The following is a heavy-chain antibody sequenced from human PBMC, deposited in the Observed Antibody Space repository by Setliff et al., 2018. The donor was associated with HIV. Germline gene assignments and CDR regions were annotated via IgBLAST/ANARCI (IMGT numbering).Heavy chain of an antibody. CDR1: GDSIDDFY. CDR2: TFSNVTT. Sequence: KPSETLSLTCTVSGDSIDDFYWSWIRQPPGQGLEWIGYTFSNVTTNYSPSLKSRVTMSIDRSKSQFLLNLTSVNASDTARYYCARRKLSKGGAFDYWGQGALVTVSS. J-gene: IGHJ4*02. D-gene: IGHD1-1*01. CDR3: ARRKLSKGGAFDY. V-gene: IGHV4-4*09.